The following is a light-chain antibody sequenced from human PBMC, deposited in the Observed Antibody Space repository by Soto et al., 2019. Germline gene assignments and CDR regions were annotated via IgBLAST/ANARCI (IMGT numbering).Light chain of an antibody. Sequence: QSVLTQPPSASGSPGQSVSISCTGTSSDVGGYNYVSWYQQSPGKAPKLMIYEVSKRPSGVPDRFSGSKSGNTASLTVSGLQAEDEADYYCSSYGGNNTFVFGTGTKLTVL. J-gene: IGLJ1*01. V-gene: IGLV2-8*01. CDR3: SSYGGNNTFV. CDR2: EVS. CDR1: SSDVGGYNY.